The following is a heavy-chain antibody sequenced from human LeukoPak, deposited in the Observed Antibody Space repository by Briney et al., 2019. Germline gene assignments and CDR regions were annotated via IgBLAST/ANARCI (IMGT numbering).Heavy chain of an antibody. D-gene: IGHD2-15*01. CDR2: IYYSGST. Sequence: SQTLSLTCTVSGGSISSGSYYWSWIRQPPGKGLEWIGYIYYSGSTNYNPSLKSRVTISVDTSKNQFSLKLSSVTAADTAVYYCARDGPFRYCSGGSCYSVEAFDIWGQGTMVTVSS. J-gene: IGHJ3*02. CDR3: ARDGPFRYCSGGSCYSVEAFDI. V-gene: IGHV4-61*01. CDR1: GGSISSGSYY.